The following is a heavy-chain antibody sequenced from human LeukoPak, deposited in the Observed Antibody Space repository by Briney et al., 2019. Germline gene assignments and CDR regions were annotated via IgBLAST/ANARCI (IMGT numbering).Heavy chain of an antibody. CDR1: GFTFSSYG. V-gene: IGHV3-23*01. CDR3: ARFAVHRRLIVAGQFGLDY. J-gene: IGHJ4*02. D-gene: IGHD6-19*01. CDR2: IIGSGSST. Sequence: GGSLRLSCAASGFTFSSYGMSWVRQAPGKGLQWVSVIIGSGSSTYYADSVKGRFTISRDNARNTLYLQMNSLRAEDTAVYYCARFAVHRRLIVAGQFGLDYWGQGTLVTVSS.